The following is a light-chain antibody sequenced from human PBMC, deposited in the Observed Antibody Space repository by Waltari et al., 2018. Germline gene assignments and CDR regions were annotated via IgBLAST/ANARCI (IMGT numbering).Light chain of an antibody. J-gene: IGKJ4*01. CDR2: EAS. CDR3: QQANRYPMP. Sequence: DIQMTLSPSFVSASVGDSVTITCRASHDISRWLAWFQQKPGKAPNLLIYEASYLQSGVSSRFSGSGSGTDFTLTISGLQPEDAATYYCQQANRYPMPFGGGTKVEIK. CDR1: HDISRW. V-gene: IGKV1-12*01.